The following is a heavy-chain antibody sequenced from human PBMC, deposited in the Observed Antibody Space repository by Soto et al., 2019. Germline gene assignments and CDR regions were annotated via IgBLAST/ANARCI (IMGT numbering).Heavy chain of an antibody. V-gene: IGHV1-69*13. J-gene: IGHJ5*02. CDR3: ARDDSTLGRFDP. CDR2: FIPIFGTA. CDR1: GGTFSSYA. D-gene: IGHD2-21*02. Sequence: SMKVSCKASGGTFSSYAISWVRQAHGQGLEWMGGFIPIFGTANYAQTFQGRVTITADESTSTPYMELNSLRAEDTAMYYCARDDSTLGRFDPWGQGTLVTVSS.